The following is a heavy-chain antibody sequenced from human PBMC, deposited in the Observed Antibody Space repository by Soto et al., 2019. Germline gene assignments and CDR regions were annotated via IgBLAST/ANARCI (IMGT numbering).Heavy chain of an antibody. V-gene: IGHV1-69*01. J-gene: IGHJ6*02. D-gene: IGHD3-9*01. CDR1: GGTFSSYA. CDR3: ARGLTYYDILTGYPTDYYYYYGMDV. CDR2: IIPIFGTA. Sequence: QVQLVQSGAEVKKPGSSVKVSCKASGGTFSSYAISWVRQAPEQGLEWMGGIIPIFGTANYAQKFQGRVTITADESTSNAYMELSSLRSEDTAVYYCARGLTYYDILTGYPTDYYYYYGMDVWGQGTTVTVSS.